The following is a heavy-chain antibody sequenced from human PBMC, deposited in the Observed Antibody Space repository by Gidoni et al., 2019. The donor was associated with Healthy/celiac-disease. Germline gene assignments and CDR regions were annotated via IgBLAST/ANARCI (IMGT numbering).Heavy chain of an antibody. CDR1: GFSYSSYS. CDR2: ISSSSSYR. V-gene: IGHV3-21*01. J-gene: IGHJ3*02. Sequence: EVQLVESGGGLVKPGGSLRLSCAASGFSYSSYSRNWGRQAPGKGLEWVSSISSSSSYRYYADSVKGRFTITRDNDKNSLYLQMNSLRAEDTAVYYCARGAGIRYLDWLRDAFDIWGQGTMVTVSS. D-gene: IGHD3-9*01. CDR3: ARGAGIRYLDWLRDAFDI.